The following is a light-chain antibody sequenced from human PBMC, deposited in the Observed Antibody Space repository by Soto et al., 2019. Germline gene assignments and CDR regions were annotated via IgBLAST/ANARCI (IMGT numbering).Light chain of an antibody. Sequence: QSVLTQPPSASGTPGQRVTISCSGSSSNLGTNTANWYQQLPGTAPKLLIYRNNQRPSGVPDRFSGSKSGASASLAITGLHSEDEADYYCAAWDDSPNAWVFGGGTQLTVL. CDR3: AAWDDSPNAWV. CDR1: SSNLGTNT. CDR2: RNN. V-gene: IGLV1-44*01. J-gene: IGLJ3*02.